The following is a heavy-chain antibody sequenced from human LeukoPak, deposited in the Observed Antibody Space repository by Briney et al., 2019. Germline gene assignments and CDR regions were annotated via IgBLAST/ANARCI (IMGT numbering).Heavy chain of an antibody. CDR1: GITFSSYA. CDR2: ISASGGST. D-gene: IGHD1-1*01. J-gene: IGHJ4*02. Sequence: GGSLRLSRAASGITFSSYAMSWVRQAPGKGLEWVSAISASGGSTYYADSVKGRFTISRDNSKNTLYLQMNSLRAEDTAIYYCAPNWNLDYWGQGSLVTVSS. CDR3: APNWNLDY. V-gene: IGHV3-23*01.